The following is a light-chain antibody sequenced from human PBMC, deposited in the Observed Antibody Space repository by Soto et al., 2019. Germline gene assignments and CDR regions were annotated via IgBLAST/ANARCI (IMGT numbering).Light chain of an antibody. CDR3: QQQNSYPPVT. Sequence: IQLTQSPSFLSASVGDRVTITCRASQGISSYLAWYQQKPGQAPKLLIYAASTLQSGTPSRFSASGSGTEFTLTISSLQPEDVATYYCQQQNSYPPVTFGPGTKVDIK. CDR2: AAS. J-gene: IGKJ3*01. V-gene: IGKV1-9*01. CDR1: QGISSY.